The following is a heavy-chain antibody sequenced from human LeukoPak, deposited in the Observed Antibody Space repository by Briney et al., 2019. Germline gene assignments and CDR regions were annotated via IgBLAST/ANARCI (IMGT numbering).Heavy chain of an antibody. D-gene: IGHD6-25*01. CDR2: ISASGGTT. CDR3: ARERGHLDY. J-gene: IGHJ4*02. CDR1: GFSFSSYA. V-gene: IGHV3-23*01. Sequence: PGGSLRLSCAASGFSFSSYAMTWVRQAPGKGLEWVSAISASGGTTYYADSVKGRFTTSRDNSKNTLYLQMNSLRAEDTAVYYCARERGHLDYWGQGTLVTVSS.